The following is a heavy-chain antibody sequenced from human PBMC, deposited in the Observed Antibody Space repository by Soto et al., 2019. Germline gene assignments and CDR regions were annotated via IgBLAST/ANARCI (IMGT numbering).Heavy chain of an antibody. J-gene: IGHJ4*02. CDR2: INTDNGKT. CDR1: GYTFTTYA. D-gene: IGHD5-12*01. CDR3: ARGGDGYNPDY. V-gene: IGHV1-3*04. Sequence: ASVKVSCKASGYTFTTYAIHWVRQAPGQSLEWMGWINTDNGKTNYSQKIQGRVTITTDTSASTAYMELSRLRSEDTAVYYCARGGDGYNPDYWGQGTLVTVSS.